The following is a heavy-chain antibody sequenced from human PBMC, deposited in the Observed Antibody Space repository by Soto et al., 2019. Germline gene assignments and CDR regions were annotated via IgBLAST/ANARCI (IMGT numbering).Heavy chain of an antibody. V-gene: IGHV4-59*05. Sequence: PSETLSLTCTVSGGSISSHYWIWIRHPPGKGLQWIGSVSHIGSTNYNPSLKSRLTISVGTSKTQSSLRLDSVTAADTAVYYCSRIAVSGPRTGFDYWGQGILVTVSS. J-gene: IGHJ4*02. CDR1: GGSISSHY. D-gene: IGHD2-15*01. CDR2: VSHIGST. CDR3: SRIAVSGPRTGFDY.